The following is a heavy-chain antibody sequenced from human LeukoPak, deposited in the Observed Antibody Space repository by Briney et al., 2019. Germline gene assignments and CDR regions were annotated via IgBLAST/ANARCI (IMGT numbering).Heavy chain of an antibody. J-gene: IGHJ4*02. Sequence: SETLSLTCTVSGGSISSYYWGWIRQPPGKGLEWIGSIYYSGSTYYNPSLKSRVTMSVDTYRNQFSLKLSSVTAADTAVYYCARGPVLITMVRGVIMYFDYWGQGTLVTVSS. CDR1: GGSISSYY. CDR3: ARGPVLITMVRGVIMYFDY. D-gene: IGHD3-10*01. V-gene: IGHV4-39*07. CDR2: IYYSGST.